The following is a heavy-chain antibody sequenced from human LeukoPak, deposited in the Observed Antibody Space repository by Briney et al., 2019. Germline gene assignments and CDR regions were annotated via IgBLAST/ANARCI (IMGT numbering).Heavy chain of an antibody. CDR2: IYFSGST. J-gene: IGHJ5*02. Sequence: SETLSLTCTVSGGSISSGYWSWIRQPPGKGPEWIGYIYFSGSTNYNPSLKSRVTISVDTSKNQFSLKLSSVTAADTAVYYCVRGVINWFDPWGQGTLVTVSS. CDR3: VRGVINWFDP. V-gene: IGHV4-59*01. D-gene: IGHD3-10*01. CDR1: GGSISSGY.